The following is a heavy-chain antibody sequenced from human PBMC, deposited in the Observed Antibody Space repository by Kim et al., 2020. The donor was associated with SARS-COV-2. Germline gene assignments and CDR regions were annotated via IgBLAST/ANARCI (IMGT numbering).Heavy chain of an antibody. Sequence: ASVKVSCKTSGYTFTKYDINWVRQAAGQGLEWLGWMNPNSGNTGYAQQFQGRVTMTRNTSISTAYMELRSLRSEDTAVYYCARDDPASTRASWFDPGAQG. CDR2: MNPNSGNT. D-gene: IGHD1-1*01. J-gene: IGHJ5*02. CDR3: ARDDPASTRASWFDP. CDR1: GYTFTKYD. V-gene: IGHV1-8*01.